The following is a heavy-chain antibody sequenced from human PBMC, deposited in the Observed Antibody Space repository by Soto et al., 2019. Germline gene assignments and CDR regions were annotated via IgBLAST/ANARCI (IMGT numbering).Heavy chain of an antibody. Sequence: SGGSLRLSCAASGFTFDDYTMHWVRQAPGKGLEWVSVISCDGSNKYYADSVKGRFTISRDNTKNTLYLQMNSLRAEDMSVYYCAREPGVSSGYYFFDQWGQGTLVTVSS. CDR1: GFTFDDYT. CDR2: ISCDGSNK. J-gene: IGHJ4*02. V-gene: IGHV3-43*01. D-gene: IGHD3-22*01. CDR3: AREPGVSSGYYFFDQ.